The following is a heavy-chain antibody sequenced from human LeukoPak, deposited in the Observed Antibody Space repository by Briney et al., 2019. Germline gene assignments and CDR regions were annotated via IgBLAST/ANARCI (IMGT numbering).Heavy chain of an antibody. CDR2: VNLQGST. CDR1: GGSISNTNW. CDR3: AREGGPYRPLDY. J-gene: IGHJ4*02. Sequence: SETLCVTRGVSGGSISNTNWWTWVRQPPGKGLEWIGEVNLQGSTNYNPSLKSRVAISVDKSENHISLKLTSVTAADTAVYYCAREGGPYRPLDYSGQGTLVTVAS. V-gene: IGHV4-4*02.